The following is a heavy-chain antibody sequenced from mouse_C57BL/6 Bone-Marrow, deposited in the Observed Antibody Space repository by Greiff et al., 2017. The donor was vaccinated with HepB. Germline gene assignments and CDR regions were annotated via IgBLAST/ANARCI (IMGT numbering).Heavy chain of an antibody. CDR2: ISDGGSYT. Sequence: EVQVVESGGGLVKPGGSLKLSCAASGFTFSSYAMSWVRQTPEKRLEWVATISDGGSYTYYPDNVKGRFTITRDNAKNNLYLQMSHLKSEDTAMYYCARGNYGYWYFDVWGTGTTVTVAS. J-gene: IGHJ1*03. V-gene: IGHV5-4*01. D-gene: IGHD2-1*01. CDR3: ARGNYGYWYFDV. CDR1: GFTFSSYA.